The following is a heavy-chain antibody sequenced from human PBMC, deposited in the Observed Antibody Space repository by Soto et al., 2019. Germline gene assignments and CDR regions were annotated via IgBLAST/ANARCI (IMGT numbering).Heavy chain of an antibody. CDR2: ISSNGGST. Sequence: EVQLVESGGGLVQPGGSLRLSCAASGFTFSSYAMHWVRQAPGKGLEYVSAISSNGGSTYYANSVKGRFTISRDNSKNTLYLQMGSRRAEDMAVYYCARGGSGSYYFDYWGQGTLVTVSS. D-gene: IGHD1-26*01. V-gene: IGHV3-64*01. CDR1: GFTFSSYA. CDR3: ARGGSGSYYFDY. J-gene: IGHJ4*02.